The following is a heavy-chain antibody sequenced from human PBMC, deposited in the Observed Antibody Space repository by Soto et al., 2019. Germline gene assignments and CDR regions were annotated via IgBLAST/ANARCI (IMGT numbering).Heavy chain of an antibody. J-gene: IGHJ5*02. CDR1: GYTFTNND. CDR3: AREVVETSSLWLDP. Sequence: GPSVKVSCKASGYTFTNNDINWVRQAPGQGLEWIGRMNTNTNTTDSAEVFEGRVSLTWDTSISTAYMQLNSLKIDDTAVYYCAREVVETSSLWLDPWGQGTLVTVSS. CDR2: MNTNTNTT. V-gene: IGHV1-8*01. D-gene: IGHD6-6*01.